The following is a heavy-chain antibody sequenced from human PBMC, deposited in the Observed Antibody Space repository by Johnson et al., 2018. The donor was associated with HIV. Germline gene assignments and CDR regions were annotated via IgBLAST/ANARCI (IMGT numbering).Heavy chain of an antibody. Sequence: VQLLESGGGVVQPGRSLRLSCAASGFTVSSYAIHWVRQAPGKGLQWVAVISYDGSDKYYADSVKGRFTISRDNSKNTLYLHMNSLRAEDTAVNYCARDFRQWLIWGQGTMVTVSS. CDR3: ARDFRQWLI. D-gene: IGHD6-19*01. V-gene: IGHV3-30-3*01. J-gene: IGHJ3*02. CDR1: GFTVSSYA. CDR2: ISYDGSDK.